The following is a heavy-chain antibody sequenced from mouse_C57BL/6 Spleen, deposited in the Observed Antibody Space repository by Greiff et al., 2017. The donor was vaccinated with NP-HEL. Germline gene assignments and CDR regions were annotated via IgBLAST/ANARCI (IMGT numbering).Heavy chain of an antibody. J-gene: IGHJ2*01. Sequence: EVKVVESGGGLVKPGGSLKLSCAASGFTFSDYGMHWVRQAPEKGLEWVAYISSGSSTIYYADTVKGRFTISRDNAKNTLFLQMTSLRSEDTAMYYCARQGYGGDYFDYWGQGTTLTVSS. V-gene: IGHV5-17*01. D-gene: IGHD2-2*01. CDR2: ISSGSSTI. CDR1: GFTFSDYG. CDR3: ARQGYGGDYFDY.